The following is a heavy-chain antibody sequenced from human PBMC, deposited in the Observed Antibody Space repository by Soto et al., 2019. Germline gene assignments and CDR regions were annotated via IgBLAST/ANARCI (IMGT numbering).Heavy chain of an antibody. J-gene: IGHJ6*02. V-gene: IGHV1-69*01. CDR3: ARVGPPFYCGGDCYQYYGMDV. Sequence: QVQLVQSGAEVKKPGSSVKVSCKASGGTFSSYAISWVRQAPGQGLEWMGGIIPIFGTANYAQKFQGRVTITADQSTRTAYMGRSSLRSVDPAVYYCARVGPPFYCGGDCYQYYGMDVWGQGTTVTVSS. CDR2: IIPIFGTA. CDR1: GGTFSSYA. D-gene: IGHD2-21*02.